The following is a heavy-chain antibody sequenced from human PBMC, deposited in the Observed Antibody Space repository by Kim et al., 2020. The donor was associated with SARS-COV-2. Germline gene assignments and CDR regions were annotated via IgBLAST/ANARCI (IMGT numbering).Heavy chain of an antibody. CDR2: LSWNSAIV. CDR1: GFTFGDSA. CDR3: VKDKGYSNSWSTYFED. Sequence: GGSLRLSCIASGFTFGDSAMHWVRQAPGEGLEWVTGLSWNSAIVGYADSVKGRFVISRDNAKNSLYLQMNSLRREDTAMYYCVKDKGYSNSWSTYFEDWGQGTLVTVSS. V-gene: IGHV3-9*01. D-gene: IGHD6-13*01. J-gene: IGHJ4*02.